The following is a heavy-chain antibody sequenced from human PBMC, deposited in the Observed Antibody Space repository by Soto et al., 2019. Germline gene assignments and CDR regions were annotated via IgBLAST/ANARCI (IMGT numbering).Heavy chain of an antibody. Sequence: QGQLQESGPGLVKPSQTLSLTCTVSGGSISSGGYYWSWIRQHPGKGLEWIGYIYYSGSTYYNPSLKGRVAISIDTSKNQFSLKLSSVTAADTAVYYCLNSSGGSYWYFDLWGRGSLVPVSS. V-gene: IGHV4-31*03. CDR2: IYYSGST. J-gene: IGHJ2*01. CDR3: LNSSGGSYWYFDL. D-gene: IGHD1-7*01. CDR1: GGSISSGGYY.